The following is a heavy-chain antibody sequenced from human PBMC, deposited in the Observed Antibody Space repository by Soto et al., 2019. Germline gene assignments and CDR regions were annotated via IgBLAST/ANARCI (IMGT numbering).Heavy chain of an antibody. D-gene: IGHD2-2*01. CDR3: ARGDFVVISPANSRIDY. CDR2: INPSGGST. Sequence: QVQLVQSGAEVKKPGASLKVSCKASGYTFSNHYIHWVRQVPGQGLEWMGVINPSGGSTHFAQKFQGRVTMTRVTSTSTVFMEMTSLRSEDTAVYYCARGDFVVISPANSRIDYWGQGTLVTVSS. J-gene: IGHJ4*02. CDR1: GYTFSNHY. V-gene: IGHV1-46*01.